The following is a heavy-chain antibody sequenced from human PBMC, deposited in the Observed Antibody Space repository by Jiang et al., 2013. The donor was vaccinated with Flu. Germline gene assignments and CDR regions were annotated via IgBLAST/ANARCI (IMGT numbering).Heavy chain of an antibody. V-gene: IGHV1-46*01. CDR2: INPSGGST. CDR1: DTPSPAT. D-gene: IGHD2-21*02. Sequence: KVYRARHLDTPSPATICTGCDRPLDMGVEWMGIINPSGGSTTYAQNFQGRVTLTRDTSTSTVYMELNSLRSEDTAVYYCARVRSCGGDCYYFDYWGQGTLVTVSS. J-gene: IGHJ4*02. CDR3: ARVRSCGGDCYYFDY.